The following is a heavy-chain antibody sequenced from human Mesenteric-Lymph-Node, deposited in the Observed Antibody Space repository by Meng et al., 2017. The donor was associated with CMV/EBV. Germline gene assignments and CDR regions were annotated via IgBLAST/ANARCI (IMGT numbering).Heavy chain of an antibody. Sequence: GESLKIPCVASGFTLNTYWMHWVRHTPGKGLVWVSRINSGGSITNYADYVKGRFTISRDNAKNSLYLQMNSLRSEDTAVYYCARDFLNDFAMITMSGNYYAMDVWGQGTTVTVSS. CDR1: GFTLNTYW. D-gene: IGHD3-10*02. CDR2: INSGGSIT. CDR3: ARDFLNDFAMITMSGNYYAMDV. V-gene: IGHV3-74*01. J-gene: IGHJ6*02.